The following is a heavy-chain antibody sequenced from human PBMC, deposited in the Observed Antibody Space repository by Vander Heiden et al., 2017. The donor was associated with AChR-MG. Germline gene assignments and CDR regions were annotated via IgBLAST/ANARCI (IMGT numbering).Heavy chain of an antibody. J-gene: IGHJ4*02. CDR2: ISGSGGST. Sequence: EVQLLESGGGLVQPGGSLSLPCAASGCTFSSYAMRWVRQAPGKGLEWVSAISGSGGSTYYADSVKGRVTNSRDNSKNTLYLQMNSLRAEDTAVYYCAKMTVTTNYWGQGTLVTVSS. V-gene: IGHV3-23*01. CDR1: GCTFSSYA. CDR3: AKMTVTTNY. D-gene: IGHD4-17*01.